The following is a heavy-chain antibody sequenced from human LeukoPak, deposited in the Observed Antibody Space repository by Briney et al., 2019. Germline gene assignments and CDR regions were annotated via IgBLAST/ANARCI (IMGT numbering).Heavy chain of an antibody. Sequence: PGGSLRLSCAASGFTFSSYSMNWVRQAPGKGLEWVSSISSSSYIYYADSVKGRFTISRDNAKNSLYLQMNSLRAGDTAVYYCAREDYYDSSGESYWGQGTLVTVSS. CDR3: AREDYYDSSGESY. V-gene: IGHV3-21*01. J-gene: IGHJ4*02. CDR1: GFTFSSYS. CDR2: ISSSSYI. D-gene: IGHD3-22*01.